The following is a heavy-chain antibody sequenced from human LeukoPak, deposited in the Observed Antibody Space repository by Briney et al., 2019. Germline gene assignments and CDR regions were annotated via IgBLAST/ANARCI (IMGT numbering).Heavy chain of an antibody. CDR1: GFTFSSYA. Sequence: GGSLRLSCAASGFTFSSYAMSWVRQAPGKGLEWVSAISGSGGSTYYADSVKGRFTISRDNSKNTLYLQMNSLRAEDTAVYYCAKDLIGYSSGWYFGYWGQGTLVTVSS. D-gene: IGHD6-19*01. J-gene: IGHJ4*02. CDR2: ISGSGGST. CDR3: AKDLIGYSSGWYFGY. V-gene: IGHV3-23*01.